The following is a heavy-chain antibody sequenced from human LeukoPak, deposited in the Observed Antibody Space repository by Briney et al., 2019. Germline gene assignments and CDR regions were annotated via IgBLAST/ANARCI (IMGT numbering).Heavy chain of an antibody. CDR2: MNPNSGKT. Sequence: GASVKVSCKASGYTFTSYDINWVRQATGQGLEWMGWMNPNSGKTGYAQKFQGRVTMTRNTSISTAYMELSSLRSEDTAVYYCASGIVGAWYYFDYWGQGTLVTVSS. CDR3: ASGIVGAWYYFDY. V-gene: IGHV1-8*01. J-gene: IGHJ4*02. CDR1: GYTFTSYD. D-gene: IGHD1-26*01.